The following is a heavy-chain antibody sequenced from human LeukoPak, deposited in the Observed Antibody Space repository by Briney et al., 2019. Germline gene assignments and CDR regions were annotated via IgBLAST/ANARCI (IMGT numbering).Heavy chain of an antibody. CDR3: ARPSPPGDGYNPSDQ. D-gene: IGHD5-24*01. V-gene: IGHV3-30*04. CDR1: GFIFTNFA. CDR2: ISNDERNK. Sequence: GRSLRLSCAASGFIFTNFAMHWVRQAPGKGLEWVAVISNDERNKYYAESVKGRFTISRDNSNSMVYLQMTSLRLEDTAVYYYARPSPPGDGYNPSDQWGQGSLVIVSS. J-gene: IGHJ4*02.